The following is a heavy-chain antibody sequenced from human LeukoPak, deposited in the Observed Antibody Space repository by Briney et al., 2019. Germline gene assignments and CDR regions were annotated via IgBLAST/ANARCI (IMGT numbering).Heavy chain of an antibody. D-gene: IGHD3-3*01. CDR3: ARSYYDFWSGYSNYYYMDV. J-gene: IGHJ6*03. V-gene: IGHV4-59*01. CDR2: IYYSGST. CDR1: GGSISSYY. Sequence: PSETLSLTCTVSGGSISSYYWSWIRQPPGKGLEWIGYIYYSGSTNYNPSLKSRVTISVDTSKNQFSLKLSSVTAADTAVYYCARSYYDFWSGYSNYYYMDVWGKGTTVTVSS.